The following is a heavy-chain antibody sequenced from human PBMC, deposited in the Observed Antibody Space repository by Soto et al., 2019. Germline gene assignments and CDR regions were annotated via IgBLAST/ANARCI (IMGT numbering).Heavy chain of an antibody. V-gene: IGHV3-33*01. CDR3: AREDYYYDSSGYSYYFDY. Sequence: GGSLRLSCAASGFTFSSYGMHWVRQAPGKGLEWVAVIWYDGSNKYYADSVKGRFTISRDNPKNTLYLQMNSLRAEDTAVYYCAREDYYYDSSGYSYYFDYRGQRTLVPVSA. D-gene: IGHD3-22*01. CDR2: IWYDGSNK. J-gene: IGHJ4*02. CDR1: GFTFSSYG.